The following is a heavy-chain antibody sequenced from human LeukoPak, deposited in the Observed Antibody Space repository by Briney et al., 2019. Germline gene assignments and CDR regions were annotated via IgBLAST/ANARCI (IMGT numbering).Heavy chain of an antibody. CDR2: IKSKTDGGTT. CDR1: GFTFSSYA. Sequence: KTGGSLTLSCAASGFTFSSYAMSWVRQAPGKGLEWVGRIKSKTDGGTTDYAAPVKGRFTISRDDSKNTLYLQMNSLKTEDTAVYYCTTELLMVRGVIKNFDYWGQGTLVTVSS. CDR3: TTELLMVRGVIKNFDY. D-gene: IGHD3-10*01. V-gene: IGHV3-15*01. J-gene: IGHJ4*02.